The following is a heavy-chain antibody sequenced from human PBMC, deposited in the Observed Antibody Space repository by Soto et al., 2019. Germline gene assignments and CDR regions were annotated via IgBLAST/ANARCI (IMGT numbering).Heavy chain of an antibody. CDR2: IWYERSNK. CDR3: ARSDYGDYPYYFDY. J-gene: IGHJ4*02. D-gene: IGHD4-17*01. V-gene: IGHV3-33*01. CDR1: GFTFSSYG. Sequence: GGSLRLSCAASGFTFSSYGMHWVRQAPGKGLEWVAVIWYERSNKYYADSVKGRFTISRDNSKNTLYLQMNSLRAEDTAVYYCARSDYGDYPYYFDYWGQGTLVTVSS.